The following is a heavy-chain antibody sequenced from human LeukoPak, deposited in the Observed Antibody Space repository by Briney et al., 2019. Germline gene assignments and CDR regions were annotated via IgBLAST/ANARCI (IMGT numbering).Heavy chain of an antibody. CDR1: GYTFTSYG. J-gene: IGHJ4*02. V-gene: IGHV1-18*01. CDR3: ARGTRDRQQLVLDC. Sequence: GASVKVSCKASGYTFTSYGISWVRQAPGQGLEWMGWISAYNGNTNCAQKLQGRVTMTTDTSTTTAYMELRSLRSDDTAIYYCARGTRDRQQLVLDCWGQGTLVTVSS. D-gene: IGHD6-13*01. CDR2: ISAYNGNT.